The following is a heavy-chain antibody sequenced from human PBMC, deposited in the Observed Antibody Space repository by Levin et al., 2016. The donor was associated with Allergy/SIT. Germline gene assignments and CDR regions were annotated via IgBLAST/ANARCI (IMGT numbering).Heavy chain of an antibody. CDR3: ARPSYGSGSYYRSGGWFDP. J-gene: IGHJ5*02. V-gene: IGHV4-39*01. CDR2: IYYSGGT. D-gene: IGHD3-10*01. Sequence: WIRQPPGKGLEWIGSIYYSGGTYYNPSLKSRVTISVDTSKNQFSLKLSSVTAADTAVYYCARPSYGSGSYYRSGGWFDPWGQGTLVTVSS.